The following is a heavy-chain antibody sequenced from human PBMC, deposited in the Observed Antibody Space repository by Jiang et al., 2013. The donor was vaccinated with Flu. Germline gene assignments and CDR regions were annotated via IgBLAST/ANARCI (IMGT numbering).Heavy chain of an antibody. J-gene: IGHJ4*02. V-gene: IGHV3-74*01. CDR1: GFTFSSYW. D-gene: IGHD6-6*01. Sequence: QLVESGGGLVQPGGSLRLSCAASGFTFSSYWMHWVRQAPGKGLAWVSRINTDGSTTSYVDSVKGRFTISRDNAKNTLYLQMNSLRGEDTAVYYCARGGSEIGARIPFDYWGQGTLVTVSS. CDR3: ARGGSEIGARIPFDY. CDR2: INTDGSTT.